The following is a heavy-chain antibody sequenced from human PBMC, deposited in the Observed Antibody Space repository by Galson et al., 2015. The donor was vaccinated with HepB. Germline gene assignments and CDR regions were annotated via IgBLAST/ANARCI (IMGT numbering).Heavy chain of an antibody. CDR3: AKDLTDGDLAFDAFDI. CDR1: GFTFSSYA. CDR2: ISGSGGST. Sequence: SLRLSCAASGFTFSSYAMSWVRQAPGKGLEWVSAISGSGGSTYYADSVKGRFTISRDNSKNTLYLQMNSLRAEDTAVYYCAKDLTDGDLAFDAFDIWGQGTMVTVSS. D-gene: IGHD3-9*01. V-gene: IGHV3-23*01. J-gene: IGHJ3*02.